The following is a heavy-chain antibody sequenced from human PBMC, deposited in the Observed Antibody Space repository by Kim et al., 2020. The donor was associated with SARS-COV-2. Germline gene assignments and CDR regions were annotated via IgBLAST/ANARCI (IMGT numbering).Heavy chain of an antibody. CDR3: ARSDVLGWTFGN. Sequence: SETLSLTCTVSGGSFSRYHWTWIRQPPGKGLEWIGYVYYSGSTKYNPSLESRLSMSLDMSKNQFSLNLSSVTAADTAVYFCARSDVLGWTFGNWGQGTLVTVSS. J-gene: IGHJ4*02. CDR1: GGSFSRYH. V-gene: IGHV4-59*08. D-gene: IGHD6-19*01. CDR2: VYYSGST.